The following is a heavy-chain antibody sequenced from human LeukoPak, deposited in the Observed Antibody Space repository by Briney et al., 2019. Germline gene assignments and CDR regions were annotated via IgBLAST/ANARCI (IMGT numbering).Heavy chain of an antibody. CDR2: ISSSSSYI. V-gene: IGHV3-21*01. D-gene: IGHD6-19*01. Sequence: GGSLRLSCAASGFTFSSDSMNWVRQAPGKGLEWVSSISSSSSYIYYADSVKGRFTISRDDAKNSLYLQMNSVSADDTAVYYCVSRGIAVAGEDYWGQGTLVTVSS. CDR1: GFTFSSDS. J-gene: IGHJ4*02. CDR3: VSRGIAVAGEDY.